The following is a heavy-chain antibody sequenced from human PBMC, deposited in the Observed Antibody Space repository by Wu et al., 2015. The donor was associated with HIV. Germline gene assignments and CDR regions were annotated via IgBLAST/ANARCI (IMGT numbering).Heavy chain of an antibody. CDR2: ISAYNGNT. D-gene: IGHD5-24*01. CDR1: GYTFTSYG. V-gene: IGHV1-18*01. CDR3: ARDEEEPVEMATKEDYYYGMDV. Sequence: QVQLVQSGAEVKKPGASVKVSCKASGYTFTSYGISWVRQAPGQGLEWMGWISAYNGNTNYAQKLQGRVTMTTDTSTSTAYMELRSLRSDDTAVYYCARDEEEPVEMATKEDYYYGMDVWGRRDQRSPFSS. J-gene: IGHJ6*01.